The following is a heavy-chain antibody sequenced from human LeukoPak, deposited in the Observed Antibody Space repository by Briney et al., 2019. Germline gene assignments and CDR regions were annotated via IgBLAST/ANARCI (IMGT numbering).Heavy chain of an antibody. CDR1: GGSISSYY. CDR3: AREADRWFDP. Sequence: SETLSLTCTVSGGSISSYYWSWIRQPPGKGLEWIGTMYNSGSTDYIPSLESRVTISVDTSKNQFSLKLSSVTAADTAVYYCAREADRWFDPWGQGTLVTVSS. V-gene: IGHV4-59*12. J-gene: IGHJ5*02. CDR2: MYNSGST.